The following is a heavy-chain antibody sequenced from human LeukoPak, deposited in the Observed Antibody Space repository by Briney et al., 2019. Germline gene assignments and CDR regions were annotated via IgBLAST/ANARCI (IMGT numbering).Heavy chain of an antibody. CDR3: ARGVSGSYTSLYYFDY. CDR1: GFTFSSYS. CDR2: ISSSSSYI. Sequence: GGSLRLSCAASGFTFSSYSMNWVRQAPGKGLEWVSSISSSSSYIYYADSVKGRFTISRDNAKNSLYLQMNSLRAEDTAVYYCARGVSGSYTSLYYFDYWGQGTLVTVSS. V-gene: IGHV3-21*01. J-gene: IGHJ4*02. D-gene: IGHD1-26*01.